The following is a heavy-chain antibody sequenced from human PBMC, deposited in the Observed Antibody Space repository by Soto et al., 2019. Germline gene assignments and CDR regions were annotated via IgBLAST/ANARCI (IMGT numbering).Heavy chain of an antibody. Sequence: SVKVSCKASGGTFSSYAISWVRQAPGQGLEWMGGTIPIFGTANYAQKFQGRVTITADESTSTAYMELSSLRSEDTAVYYCARHKSYTVVTPDYYYGMDVWGQGTTVTVSS. J-gene: IGHJ6*02. D-gene: IGHD2-21*02. CDR3: ARHKSYTVVTPDYYYGMDV. V-gene: IGHV1-69*13. CDR1: GGTFSSYA. CDR2: TIPIFGTA.